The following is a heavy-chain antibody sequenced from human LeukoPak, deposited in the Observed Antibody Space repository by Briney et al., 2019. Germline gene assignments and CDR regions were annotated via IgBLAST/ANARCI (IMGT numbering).Heavy chain of an antibody. J-gene: IGHJ4*02. V-gene: IGHV4-4*09. CDR1: GGSISSYY. CDR2: IYTSGST. Sequence: SETLSLTCTVSGGSISSYYWSWIRQPPGKGLEWIGYIYTSGSTNYNPSLKSRVTISVDTSKNQFSLKLSSVTAADTAVYYCARHSWTGSTSYSDYWGQGTLVTVSS. D-gene: IGHD2-2*01. CDR3: ARHSWTGSTSYSDY.